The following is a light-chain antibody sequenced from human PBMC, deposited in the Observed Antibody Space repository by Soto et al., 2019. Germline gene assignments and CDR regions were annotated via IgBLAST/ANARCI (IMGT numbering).Light chain of an antibody. Sequence: QSALAQPASVSGSPGQSITISRTGTSSDVGAYDYVSWYQQHPGKVPKLIIYEVRYRPSGVSDRFSASKSGNTASLTISGLQAEDEADYYCCSKTSSITYVFGTATKVTVL. CDR1: SSDVGAYDY. J-gene: IGLJ1*01. CDR2: EVR. V-gene: IGLV2-14*01. CDR3: CSKTSSITYV.